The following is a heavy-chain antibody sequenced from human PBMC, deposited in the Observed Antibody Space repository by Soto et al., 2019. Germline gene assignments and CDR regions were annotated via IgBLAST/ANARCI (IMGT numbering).Heavy chain of an antibody. CDR1: GYSFTSYW. V-gene: IGHV5-10-1*01. J-gene: IGHJ6*02. CDR3: ARHAMRFGDPIYGMDV. CDR2: IDPSDSYT. Sequence: GESLKISCKGSGYSFTSYWISWVRQMPGKGLEWMGRIDPSDSYTNYSPSFQGHVTISADKSISTAYLQWSSLKASDTAMYYCARHAMRFGDPIYGMDVWGQGTTVTVSS. D-gene: IGHD3-10*01.